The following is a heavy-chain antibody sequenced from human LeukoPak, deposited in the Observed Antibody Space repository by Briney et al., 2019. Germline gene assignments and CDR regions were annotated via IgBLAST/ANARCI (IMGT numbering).Heavy chain of an antibody. CDR2: IYYSGST. CDR3: ARMDGHNDFDY. J-gene: IGHJ4*02. V-gene: IGHV4-39*01. D-gene: IGHD5-24*01. Sequence: KASETLSLTCTVSGGSISISSYYWGWIRQPPGKGLEWIGSIYYSGSTYYNPSLKSRVTISVDTSKNQFSLKLSSVTAADTAVYYCARMDGHNDFDYWGQGTLVTVSS. CDR1: GGSISISSYY.